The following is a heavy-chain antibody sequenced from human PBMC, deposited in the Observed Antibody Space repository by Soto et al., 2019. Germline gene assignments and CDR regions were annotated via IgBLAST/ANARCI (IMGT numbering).Heavy chain of an antibody. D-gene: IGHD7-27*01. Sequence: EVQLVESGGGWVQPGGSLRLSCATSGFILSDCAMNWVRQAPGKGLEWVSYISSSSSVIDYADSVKGRFTVSRDNARNSLSLQMNSLRAEDTAVYYCARDLSWGSNWYYYMDVWGKGTTVTVSS. CDR3: ARDLSWGSNWYYYMDV. CDR1: GFILSDCA. V-gene: IGHV3-48*01. CDR2: ISSSSSVI. J-gene: IGHJ6*03.